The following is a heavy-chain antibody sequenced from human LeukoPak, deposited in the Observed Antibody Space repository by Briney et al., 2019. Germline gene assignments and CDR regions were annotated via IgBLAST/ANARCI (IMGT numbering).Heavy chain of an antibody. CDR2: IIPIFGTA. V-gene: IGHV1-69*13. CDR3: ASPRTGYGGYGMDV. J-gene: IGHJ6*02. CDR1: GGTFSSYA. Sequence: ASVKVSCKASGGTFSSYAISWVRQAPGQGLEWMGGIIPIFGTANYAQKFQGRVTITADESTSTAYMELSSLRSEDTAVYYCASPRTGYGGYGMDVWGQGTTVTVSS. D-gene: IGHD4-23*01.